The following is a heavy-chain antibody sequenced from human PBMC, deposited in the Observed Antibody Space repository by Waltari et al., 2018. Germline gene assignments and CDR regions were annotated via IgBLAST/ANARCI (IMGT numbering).Heavy chain of an antibody. V-gene: IGHV4-59*12. J-gene: IGHJ4*02. CDR1: GGSISSSY. D-gene: IGHD4-17*01. CDR3: ARASPYGNSNRFDV. Sequence: QVQLQESGPGLVKPSETLSLTCAVSGGSISSSYWSWIRQPPGKGLEWIGYIYGGSGSTSYNPSLKSRVTISTDTSKTQFSLKLSSVTAADTAVYYCARASPYGNSNRFDVWGPGALVTVT. CDR2: IYGGSGST.